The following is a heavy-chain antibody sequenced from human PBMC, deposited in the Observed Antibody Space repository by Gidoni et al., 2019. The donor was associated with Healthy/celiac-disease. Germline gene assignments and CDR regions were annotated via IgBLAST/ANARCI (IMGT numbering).Heavy chain of an antibody. CDR1: GGPISSSNW. Sequence: QVQLQESGPGLVKPSGTLSLTCAVSGGPISSSNWWSWVRQPPGKGLEWIGEIYHSGSTNYNPSLKSRVTRSVDKSKNQFSLKLSSVTAADTAVYYCARASYSSSQYFDLWGRGTLVTVSS. CDR2: IYHSGST. J-gene: IGHJ2*01. D-gene: IGHD6-6*01. CDR3: ARASYSSSQYFDL. V-gene: IGHV4-4*02.